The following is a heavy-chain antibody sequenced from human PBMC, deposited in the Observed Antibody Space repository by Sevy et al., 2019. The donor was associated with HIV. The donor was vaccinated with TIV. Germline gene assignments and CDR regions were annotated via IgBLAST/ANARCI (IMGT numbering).Heavy chain of an antibody. V-gene: IGHV3-48*03. CDR3: ARDLPPSATIVPHFDY. D-gene: IGHD1-26*01. J-gene: IGHJ4*02. CDR2: ITSSGTTI. Sequence: GGSLRLSCAASGFAFSSYDMHWVRLAPGKGLEWVLYITSSGTTINYADSEKGRFTISRDNAKNSLYLQMNSLRVEDTAVYYCARDLPPSATIVPHFDYWGQGTLVTISS. CDR1: GFAFSSYD.